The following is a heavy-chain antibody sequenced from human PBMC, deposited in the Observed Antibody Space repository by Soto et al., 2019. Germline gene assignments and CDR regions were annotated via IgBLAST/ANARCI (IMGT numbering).Heavy chain of an antibody. CDR2: ISAYNGNT. D-gene: IGHD5-18*01. CDR3: AWGRGYSYVGGVYFDY. CDR1: GYTFTSYG. J-gene: IGHJ4*02. V-gene: IGHV1-18*01. Sequence: ASVKVSCKASGYTFTSYGISWVRQAPGQGLEWMGWISAYNGNTNYAQKLQGRVTMTTDTSTGTAYMELRSLRSDDTAVYYCAWGRGYSYVGGVYFDYWGQGTLVTVSS.